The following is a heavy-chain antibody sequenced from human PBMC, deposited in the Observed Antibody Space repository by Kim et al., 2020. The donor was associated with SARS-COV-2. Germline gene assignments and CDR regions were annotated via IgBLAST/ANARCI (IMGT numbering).Heavy chain of an antibody. V-gene: IGHV3-30*04. Sequence: GRKARGKGLEWVAVISYDGKNKYSANSEEGRFTSSRDKSKNTLFLQMNSRRAEDTGVYYCERFVIHRDYDILTGVYNPVDYWGQGTMVTVSS. J-gene: IGHJ4*03. D-gene: IGHD3-9*01. CDR2: ISYDGKNK. CDR3: ERFVIHRDYDILTGVYNPVDY.